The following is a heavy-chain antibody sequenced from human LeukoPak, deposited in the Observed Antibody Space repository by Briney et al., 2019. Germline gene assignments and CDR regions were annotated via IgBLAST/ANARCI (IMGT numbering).Heavy chain of an antibody. CDR3: ASGEGFGEAMSFDY. CDR1: GGTFISYA. J-gene: IGHJ4*02. Sequence: GASVKVSCKASGGTFISYAISWVRQAPGQGLEWMGGIIPIFDTADYAQKFQGRVTITADESTSTAYMQLSSLRSEDTAVYYCASGEGFGEAMSFDYWGQGTLVTVSS. CDR2: IIPIFDTA. V-gene: IGHV1-69*13. D-gene: IGHD3-10*01.